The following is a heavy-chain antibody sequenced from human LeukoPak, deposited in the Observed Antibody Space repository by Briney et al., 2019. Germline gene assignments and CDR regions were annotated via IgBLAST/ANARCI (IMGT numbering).Heavy chain of an antibody. V-gene: IGHV3-21*01. J-gene: IGHJ6*03. CDR2: ISSSSSYI. CDR3: ARDGYQLPGYYYYMDV. D-gene: IGHD2-2*01. CDR1: GFTFSSYS. Sequence: GGSLRLSCAASGFTFSSYSTNWVRQAPGKGLEWVSSISSSSSYIYYAGSVKGRFTISRDNAKNSLYLQMNSLRAEDTAVYYCARDGYQLPGYYYYMDVWGKGTTVTVSS.